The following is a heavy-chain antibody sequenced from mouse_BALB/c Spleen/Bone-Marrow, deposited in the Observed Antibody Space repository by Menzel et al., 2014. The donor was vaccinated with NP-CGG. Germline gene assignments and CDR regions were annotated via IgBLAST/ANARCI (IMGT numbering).Heavy chain of an antibody. Sequence: VQGVESGAELVRPGVSVKISCKGSGYTFTDYALHWVKQSHAKSLAWIGIISTYYGDASYNQKFKGKATMTVDKSSSTAYMELARLTSEDSAIYYCARVSYDYFDYWGQGTTLTVSS. CDR3: ARVSYDYFDY. V-gene: IGHV1S137*01. D-gene: IGHD1-1*01. J-gene: IGHJ2*01. CDR2: ISTYYGDA. CDR1: GYTFTDYA.